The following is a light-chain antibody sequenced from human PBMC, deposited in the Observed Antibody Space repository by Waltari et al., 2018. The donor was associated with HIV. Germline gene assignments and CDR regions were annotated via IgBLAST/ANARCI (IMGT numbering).Light chain of an antibody. Sequence: QSVLTQPPSLSGAPGPRVIISCTGSSSNIGAGFDVHWYHPLPGTAPKLLIQGNNNRPAGVPDRFSGSKAGTSASLANTGLQAEDEADYYCQSYDSSLNTYVFGSGTKVTVL. V-gene: IGLV1-40*01. CDR2: GNN. CDR1: SSNIGAGFD. J-gene: IGLJ1*01. CDR3: QSYDSSLNTYV.